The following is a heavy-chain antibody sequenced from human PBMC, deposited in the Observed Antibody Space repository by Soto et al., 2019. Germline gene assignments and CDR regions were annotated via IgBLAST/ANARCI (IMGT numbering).Heavy chain of an antibody. CDR2: IIPILGIA. CDR1: GGTFSSYT. D-gene: IGHD3-22*01. V-gene: IGHV1-69*08. CDR3: ARERGGDYYDSSGYYCDY. Sequence: QVQLVQSGAEVKKPGSSVKVSCKASGGTFSSYTISWVRQAPGQGLEWMGRIIPILGIANYAQKFQGRVTITADKSTSTAYMELSSLRSDDTAVYYCARERGGDYYDSSGYYCDYWGQGTLVTVSS. J-gene: IGHJ4*02.